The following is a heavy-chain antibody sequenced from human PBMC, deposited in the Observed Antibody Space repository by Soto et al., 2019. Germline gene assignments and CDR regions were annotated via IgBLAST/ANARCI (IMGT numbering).Heavy chain of an antibody. J-gene: IGHJ4*02. CDR1: GGSMSDTNF. CDR2: INHTGTT. V-gene: IGHV4-4*02. CDR3: ADPPASF. D-gene: IGHD6-6*01. Sequence: SQTLSLPCTVSGGSMSDTNFWHRVRQPPGKGLEWIGEINHTGTTNYIPSLKSRVTISVDTSKNQFSLKLTSVTVADTAVYYCADPPASFCGQGLLVTVSS.